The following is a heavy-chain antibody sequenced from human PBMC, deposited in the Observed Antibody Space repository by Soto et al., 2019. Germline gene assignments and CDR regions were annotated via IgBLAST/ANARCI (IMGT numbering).Heavy chain of an antibody. CDR2: IYSSGNT. CDR3: ARGQRFSDWFDP. V-gene: IGHV4-4*07. Sequence: SETLSLTCSVSGGTISGYYWTWIRQPAGKGLEWIGRIYSSGNTKYNPSLQSRVTMSLDTSNNQFSLGLTSVTAADTAVYYCARGQRFSDWFDPWGQGTLVTVSS. D-gene: IGHD3-3*01. CDR1: GGTISGYY. J-gene: IGHJ5*02.